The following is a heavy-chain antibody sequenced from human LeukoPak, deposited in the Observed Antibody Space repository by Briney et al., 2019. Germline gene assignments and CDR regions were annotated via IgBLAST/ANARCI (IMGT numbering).Heavy chain of an antibody. J-gene: IGHJ6*02. CDR3: ARSPRYCSGGSCPPGYYYYGMDV. Sequence: ASVKVSCKASGYTFTSYGISWVRQAPGQGLEWMGWISAYNGNTNYAQKLQGRVTMTTDTSMSTAYMELRSLISDDTAVYYGARSPRYCSGGSCPPGYYYYGMDVWGQGTTVTVSS. CDR1: GYTFTSYG. V-gene: IGHV1-18*01. D-gene: IGHD2-15*01. CDR2: ISAYNGNT.